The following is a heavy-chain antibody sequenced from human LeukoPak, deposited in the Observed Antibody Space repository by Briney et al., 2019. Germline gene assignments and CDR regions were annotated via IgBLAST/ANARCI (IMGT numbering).Heavy chain of an antibody. CDR3: ARDLRMIRGVNTFYY. V-gene: IGHV3-23*01. Sequence: AGGSLRLSCAASGFTFSSYSMNWVRQAPGKRLEWVSTIGGSGDSTYYAVSVRGRFTISRDNSKNTLYLQMNSLRAEDTAVFYCARDLRMIRGVNTFYYWGRGTLVTVSS. J-gene: IGHJ4*02. CDR2: IGGSGDST. CDR1: GFTFSSYS. D-gene: IGHD3-10*01.